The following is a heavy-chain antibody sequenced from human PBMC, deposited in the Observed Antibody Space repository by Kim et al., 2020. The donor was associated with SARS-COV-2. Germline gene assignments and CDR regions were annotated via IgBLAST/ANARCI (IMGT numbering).Heavy chain of an antibody. CDR3: ARGTWQYQLLYFFDY. J-gene: IGHJ4*02. CDR2: INHSGST. V-gene: IGHV4-34*01. Sequence: SETLSLTCAVYGGSFSGYYWSWIRQPPGKGLEWIGEINHSGSTNYNPSLKSRVTISVDTSKNQFSLKLSSVTAADTAVYYCARGTWQYQLLYFFDYWGQGTLVTVSS. D-gene: IGHD2-2*01. CDR1: GGSFSGYY.